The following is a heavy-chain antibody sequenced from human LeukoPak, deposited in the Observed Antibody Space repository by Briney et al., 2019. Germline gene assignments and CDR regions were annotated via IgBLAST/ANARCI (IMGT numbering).Heavy chain of an antibody. CDR1: GGTVSSYA. V-gene: IGHV1-69*13. CDR2: IIPIFGTA. Sequence: ASVQVSCKASGGTVSSYAISWVRQAPGQGLEWMGGIIPIFGTANYAQKFQGRVTITADESTSTAYMELSSLRSEDTAVYYCARREGYSYGTNWFDPWGQGTLVTVSS. J-gene: IGHJ5*02. D-gene: IGHD5-18*01. CDR3: ARREGYSYGTNWFDP.